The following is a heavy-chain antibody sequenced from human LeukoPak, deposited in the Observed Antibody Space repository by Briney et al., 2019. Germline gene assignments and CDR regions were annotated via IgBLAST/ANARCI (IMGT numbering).Heavy chain of an antibody. CDR2: LSYDGSNK. CDR1: GFAFSSYS. V-gene: IGHV3-30*18. J-gene: IGHJ4*02. D-gene: IGHD2-2*01. CDR3: EKDPCSSTSCYFDY. Sequence: PGGSLRLSCAASGFAFSSYSMHWVRQAPGKGVEWGAVLSYDGSNKYYADSVNGRFTISRDNSKNTLYLQMNSLRAEDTAVYYCEKDPCSSTSCYFDYWGQGTLVTVSS.